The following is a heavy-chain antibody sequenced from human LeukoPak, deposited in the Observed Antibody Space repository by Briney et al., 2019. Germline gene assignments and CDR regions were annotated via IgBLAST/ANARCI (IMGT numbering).Heavy chain of an antibody. J-gene: IGHJ4*02. Sequence: SETLSLTCSVSGGSISTYYWNWIRQPPGKGLDWIGYIFYSGSTNYNPSLKSRVTISVDTSKNQFSLKLSSVTAADTAVYYCARATLICSGGSCYFHFDYWGQGTLVTVSS. CDR3: ARATLICSGGSCYFHFDY. CDR1: GGSISTYY. V-gene: IGHV4-59*01. CDR2: IFYSGST. D-gene: IGHD2-15*01.